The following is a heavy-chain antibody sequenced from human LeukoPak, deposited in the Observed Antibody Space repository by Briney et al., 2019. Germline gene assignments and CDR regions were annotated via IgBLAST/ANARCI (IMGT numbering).Heavy chain of an antibody. Sequence: GASVKVSCKASGYTFSNYYMHWVRQAPGQGLESMGIINPRPGSTSYAQKFQGRVTMSRDTSTSTVYMELRSLRSEDTAVYYCARGQPRRGPGNHDYWGQGTLVTVSS. V-gene: IGHV1-46*01. CDR3: ARGQPRRGPGNHDY. D-gene: IGHD1-26*01. CDR1: GYTFSNYY. J-gene: IGHJ4*02. CDR2: INPRPGST.